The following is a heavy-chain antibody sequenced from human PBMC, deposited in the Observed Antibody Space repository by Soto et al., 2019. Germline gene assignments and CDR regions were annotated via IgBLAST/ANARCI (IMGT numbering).Heavy chain of an antibody. J-gene: IGHJ4*02. D-gene: IGHD3-16*01. V-gene: IGHV3-30-3*01. Sequence: GGSLRLSCAASGFTFRIYAMHWVRQAPGKGLEWVAVISYDGSNKYYADSVKGRLTISRDNPKNTLYLQMNSLRAEDTALYYCARENYGILYFDYWGQGTLVTVSS. CDR3: ARENYGILYFDY. CDR2: ISYDGSNK. CDR1: GFTFRIYA.